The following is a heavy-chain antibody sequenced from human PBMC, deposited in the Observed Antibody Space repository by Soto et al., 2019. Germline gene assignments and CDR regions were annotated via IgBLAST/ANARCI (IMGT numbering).Heavy chain of an antibody. Sequence: ASVKVSCKASGYTFTSYGISWVRQAPGQGLEWMGWISAYNGNTNYAQKLQGRVTVTTDTSTSTAYMELRSLRSDDTAVYYCARDQYDSSAGWFDPWGQGTLVTVSS. J-gene: IGHJ5*02. CDR2: ISAYNGNT. CDR1: GYTFTSYG. D-gene: IGHD3-22*01. CDR3: ARDQYDSSAGWFDP. V-gene: IGHV1-18*04.